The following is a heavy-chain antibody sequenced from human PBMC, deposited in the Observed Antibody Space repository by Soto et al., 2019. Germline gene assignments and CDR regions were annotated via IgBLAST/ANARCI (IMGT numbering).Heavy chain of an antibody. CDR2: IYSGGST. CDR1: GFTVSSNY. CDR3: ASGFRVTNIDY. Sequence: EVQLVESGGGLIQPGGSLRLSCAASGFTVSSNYMSWVRQAPGKGLEWVSVIYSGGSTYYADSVKGRFTISRDKSKNTLYLEMNSRRAEDTAVYYCASGFRVTNIDYWGQGTLVTVSS. V-gene: IGHV3-53*01. D-gene: IGHD4-17*01. J-gene: IGHJ4*02.